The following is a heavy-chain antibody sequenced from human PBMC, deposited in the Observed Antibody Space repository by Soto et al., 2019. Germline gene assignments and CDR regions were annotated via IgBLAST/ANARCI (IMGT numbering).Heavy chain of an antibody. CDR1: GGSISSGGYF. CDR2: IYYSGRT. CDR3: DRFEQAENTKVGSWYYFDY. J-gene: IGHJ4*02. D-gene: IGHD6-13*01. Sequence: SETLSLTCTVSGGSISSGGYFWSWVRQHPGKGLEWIGNIYYSGRTYYNPSLKSRVTISVDTSKNQFSLNLSSVTAADTAVYYCDRFEQAENTKVGSWYYFDYWGQGTRVTVSS. V-gene: IGHV4-31*03.